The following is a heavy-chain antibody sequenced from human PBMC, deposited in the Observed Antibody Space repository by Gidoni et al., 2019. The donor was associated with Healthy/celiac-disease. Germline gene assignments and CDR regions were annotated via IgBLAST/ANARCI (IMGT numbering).Heavy chain of an antibody. CDR1: GFPFSSAA. D-gene: IGHD6-13*01. CDR2: ISYDGSNK. CDR3: ARDQGYSSSWYQVWYYYYGMDV. V-gene: IGHV3-30-3*01. Sequence: QVQLVESGGGVVQHGRSLRLSCAASGFPFSSAALHWVRQAPGKGLAWLAVISYDGSNKYYADSVKGRFTISRDNSKNTLYLQMNSLRAEDTAVYYCARDQGYSSSWYQVWYYYYGMDVWGQGTTVTVSS. J-gene: IGHJ6*02.